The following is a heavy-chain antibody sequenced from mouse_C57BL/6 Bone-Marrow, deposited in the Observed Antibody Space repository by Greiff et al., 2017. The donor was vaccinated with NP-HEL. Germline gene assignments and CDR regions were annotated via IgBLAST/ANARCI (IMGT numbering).Heavy chain of an antibody. CDR2: IWSGGST. Sequence: VQLKESGPGLVQPSQSLSITCTVSGFSLTSYGVHWVRQSPGKGLEWLGVIWSGGSTDYNAAFISRLSISKDNSKSQVFFKMNSLQADDTAIYYCAINWYYGSSYSAWFAYWGQGTLVTVSA. J-gene: IGHJ3*01. CDR3: AINWYYGSSYSAWFAY. V-gene: IGHV2-2*01. CDR1: GFSLTSYG. D-gene: IGHD1-1*01.